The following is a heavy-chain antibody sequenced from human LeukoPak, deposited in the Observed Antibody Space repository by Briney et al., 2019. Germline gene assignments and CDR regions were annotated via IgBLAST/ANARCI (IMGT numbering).Heavy chain of an antibody. V-gene: IGHV3-30-3*01. CDR2: ISYDGSNK. Sequence: GRSLRLSCAASGFTFSSYAMHWVRQAPGKGLEWVAVISYDGSNKYYADSVKGRFTISRDNSKNTLYLQMNSLRAEDTAVYYCARDSPGENYFDYWGQGTLVTVSS. CDR3: ARDSPGENYFDY. CDR1: GFTFSSYA. J-gene: IGHJ4*02. D-gene: IGHD3-10*01.